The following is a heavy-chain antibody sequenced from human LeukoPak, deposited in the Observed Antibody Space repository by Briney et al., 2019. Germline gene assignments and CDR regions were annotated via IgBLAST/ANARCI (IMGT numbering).Heavy chain of an antibody. Sequence: PGGSLRLSCAASGFTFSSYSMNWVRQAPGKGLEWVSSISSSSSYIYYADSVKGRFTISRDNAKNSLYLQMSSLRAEDTAVYYCPRSHIAYDFWSGLVGYWGQGTLVTVSS. CDR2: ISSSSSYI. CDR1: GFTFSSYS. D-gene: IGHD3-3*01. J-gene: IGHJ4*02. CDR3: PRSHIAYDFWSGLVGY. V-gene: IGHV3-21*01.